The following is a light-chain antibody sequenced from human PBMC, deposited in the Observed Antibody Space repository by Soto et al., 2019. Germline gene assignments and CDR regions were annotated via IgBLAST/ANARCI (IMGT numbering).Light chain of an antibody. J-gene: IGKJ5*01. CDR2: LGS. CDR1: QSLLHSNGYNY. Sequence: DIVMTQSPLSLPVTPGEPASISCRSSQSLLHSNGYNYLDWYLQKPGQSPQLLIYLGSNRASGVSDRFSCSGSGTDFTLKISRVEAEDVGVYYGMQALQTPRTFGQGTRLAIK. V-gene: IGKV2-28*01. CDR3: MQALQTPRT.